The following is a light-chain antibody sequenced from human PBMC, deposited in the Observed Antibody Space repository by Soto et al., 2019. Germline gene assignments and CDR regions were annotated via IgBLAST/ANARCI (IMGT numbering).Light chain of an antibody. CDR3: SSYAASNNLGV. V-gene: IGLV2-8*01. CDR2: EVS. CDR1: SSDVGGYNY. Sequence: QSVLTQPPSASGSPGQSVTISCIGTSSDVGGYNYVSWYQQHAGKAPKLMIYEVSKRPSGVPDRFSGSKSGNTASLTVSGLQAEDEADYYCSSYAASNNLGVFGGGTQLTVL. J-gene: IGLJ2*01.